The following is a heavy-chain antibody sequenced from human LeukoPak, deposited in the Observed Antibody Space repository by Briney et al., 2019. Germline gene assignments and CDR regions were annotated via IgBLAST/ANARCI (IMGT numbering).Heavy chain of an antibody. CDR1: GGSFSGYY. V-gene: IGHV4-34*01. J-gene: IGHJ6*03. CDR3: ARAVGSGSFQTYYYYMDV. D-gene: IGHD3-10*01. Sequence: SETLSLTCAVYGGSFSGYYWSWIRQPPGKGLEWIGEINHSGSTKYNPSLKSRVAISVDTSKNQFSLKLSSVTAADTAVYYCARAVGSGSFQTYYYYMDVWGKGTTVTISS. CDR2: INHSGST.